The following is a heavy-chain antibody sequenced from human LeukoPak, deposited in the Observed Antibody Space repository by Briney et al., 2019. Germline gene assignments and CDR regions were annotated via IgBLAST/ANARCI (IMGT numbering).Heavy chain of an antibody. D-gene: IGHD5-18*01. Sequence: GRSLRLSCAASGFTFSHYPMHWVRQAPGKGLEWVALISYAGSNKYYADSVKGRFTLSRDNSKNTLYLQMNSLRAEDTAVYYCARGAGYSYGHNDYWGQGTLLTVSS. V-gene: IGHV3-30-3*01. CDR2: ISYAGSNK. CDR1: GFTFSHYP. CDR3: ARGAGYSYGHNDY. J-gene: IGHJ4*02.